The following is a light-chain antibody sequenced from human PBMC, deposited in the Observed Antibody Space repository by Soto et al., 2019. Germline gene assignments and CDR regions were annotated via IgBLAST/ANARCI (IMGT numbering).Light chain of an antibody. CDR3: QSYDSSNYV. V-gene: IGLV6-57*03. Sequence: NFMLTQPHSVSESPGKTVTISCTRSSGSIASNYAQWYQQRPGSAPTTVIYEDNQRPSGVPDRFSGSIDSSSNSASLTISGLKTEDEADYYCQSYDSSNYVFGTGTKLTVL. J-gene: IGLJ1*01. CDR2: EDN. CDR1: SGSIASNY.